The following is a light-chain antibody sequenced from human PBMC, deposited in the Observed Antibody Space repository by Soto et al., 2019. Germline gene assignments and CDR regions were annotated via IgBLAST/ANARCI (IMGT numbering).Light chain of an antibody. CDR2: KAS. Sequence: DIQMTQSPSTLSASVGARVTITCRASQSISSWLAWYQQKPGKAPKLLIYKASSLESGVPSRFSGSGSGTEFTLTISSLQPDDFGTYYCQQYNSYTWTFGQGTKVEIK. V-gene: IGKV1-5*03. J-gene: IGKJ1*01. CDR1: QSISSW. CDR3: QQYNSYTWT.